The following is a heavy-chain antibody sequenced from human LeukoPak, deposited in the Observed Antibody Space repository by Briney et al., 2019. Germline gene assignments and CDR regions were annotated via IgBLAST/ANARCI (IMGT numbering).Heavy chain of an antibody. CDR1: GGSISSYY. V-gene: IGHV4-4*07. CDR3: ARVVCSGGACSPLLPHYYYRMDV. CDR2: IYTIGST. J-gene: IGHJ6*02. Sequence: SETLSLTCTVSGGSISSYYWSWIRQPAGKGLEWVGRIYTIGSTNYNPSLKSRVTMSVDTSKNQFSLKLRSLTAADTAVYYCARVVCSGGACSPLLPHYYYRMDVWGQGTTVTVSS. D-gene: IGHD2-15*01.